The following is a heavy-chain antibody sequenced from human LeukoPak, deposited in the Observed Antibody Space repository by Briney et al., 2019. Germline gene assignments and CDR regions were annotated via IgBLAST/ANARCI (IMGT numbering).Heavy chain of an antibody. Sequence: ASVKVSCKASGYTFTSYGISWVRQAPGQGLEWMGWISAYNGNTNYAQKLQGRVTMTTDTSTSTAYMELRSLRSDDTAVYYCARAPATMVRGVIRDWGQGTLVTVSS. D-gene: IGHD3-10*01. V-gene: IGHV1-18*01. J-gene: IGHJ4*02. CDR1: GYTFTSYG. CDR2: ISAYNGNT. CDR3: ARAPATMVRGVIRD.